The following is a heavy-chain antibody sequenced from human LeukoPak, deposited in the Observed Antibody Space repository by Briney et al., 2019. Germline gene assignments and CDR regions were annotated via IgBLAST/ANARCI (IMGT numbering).Heavy chain of an antibody. CDR3: ARVNWNYSADY. J-gene: IGHJ4*02. Sequence: SETLSLTCAVYGGSFSGYYWSWIRQPPGKGLEWIGEINHSGSTNYNPSLKSRVTISVDTSKNQFSLKLSSVTAADTAVYYCARVNWNYSADYWGQGTLVTVSS. CDR2: INHSGST. V-gene: IGHV4-34*01. D-gene: IGHD1-7*01. CDR1: GGSFSGYY.